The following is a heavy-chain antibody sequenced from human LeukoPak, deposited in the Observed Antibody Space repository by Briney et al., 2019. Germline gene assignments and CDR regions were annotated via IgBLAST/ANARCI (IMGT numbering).Heavy chain of an antibody. Sequence: SETLSLTCTVSGGSISSYYWSWIRQPPGKGLECIGYIYYSGSTNYNPSLKSRVTISVDTSKNQFSLKLSSVTAADTAVYYCARGVVGATGGVFDYWGQGTLVTVSS. D-gene: IGHD1-26*01. CDR2: IYYSGST. J-gene: IGHJ4*02. CDR3: ARGVVGATGGVFDY. V-gene: IGHV4-59*01. CDR1: GGSISSYY.